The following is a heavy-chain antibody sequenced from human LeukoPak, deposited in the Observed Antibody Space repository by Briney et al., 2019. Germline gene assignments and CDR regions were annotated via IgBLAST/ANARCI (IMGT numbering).Heavy chain of an antibody. Sequence: LETLSLTCTLSGDSISGYYWTWMRQPPGKGLKWIGYIYYSGSINYNPSLKSRITISVDTSKNPFSLRPCSVTPWPTPAQYYSRLRGNYVPHYWGQGTLVSVSS. D-gene: IGHD1-7*01. V-gene: IGHV4-59*01. CDR3: SRLRGNYVPHY. CDR2: IYYSGSI. J-gene: IGHJ4*02. CDR1: GDSISGYY.